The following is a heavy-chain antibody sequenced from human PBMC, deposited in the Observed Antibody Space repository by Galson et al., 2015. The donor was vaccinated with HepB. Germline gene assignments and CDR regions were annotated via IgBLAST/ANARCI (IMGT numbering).Heavy chain of an antibody. CDR2: ISYDGSNK. Sequence: SLRLSCAASGFTFSGYAMHWVRQAPGKGLEWVAVISYDGSNKYYADSVKGRFTISRDNSKNTLYLQMNSLRAEDTAVYYCARDAKSPLAAAGTGNWFDPWGQGTLVAVSS. J-gene: IGHJ5*02. CDR3: ARDAKSPLAAAGTGNWFDP. D-gene: IGHD6-13*01. CDR1: GFTFSGYA. V-gene: IGHV3-30-3*01.